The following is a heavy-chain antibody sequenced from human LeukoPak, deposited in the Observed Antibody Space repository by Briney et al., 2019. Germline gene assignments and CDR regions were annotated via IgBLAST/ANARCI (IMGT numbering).Heavy chain of an antibody. V-gene: IGHV3-23*01. CDR3: ANQVRSGWWHFDC. J-gene: IGHJ4*02. Sequence: GGSLRLSCAASGFTFSSYAMSWVRQAPGKGLEWVSAISGSGGSTYYADSVKGRFTISRDNSKNTLYLQMNSLRAEDTAVYYCANQVRSGWWHFDCWGQGTLVTVSS. CDR2: ISGSGGST. D-gene: IGHD6-19*01. CDR1: GFTFSSYA.